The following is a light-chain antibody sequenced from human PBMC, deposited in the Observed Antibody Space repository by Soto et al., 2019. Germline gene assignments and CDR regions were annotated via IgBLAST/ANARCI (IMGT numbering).Light chain of an antibody. Sequence: QSALTQPASVSGSPGQSITISCTGTSSDVGGYNYVSWYQQHPGRASKLMISDVSNRPSGVSDRFSGSKSGNTASLTISGLQAEDEADYYCSSYTSSRVPVFGGGTKLTVL. CDR1: SSDVGGYNY. J-gene: IGLJ2*01. V-gene: IGLV2-14*01. CDR2: DVS. CDR3: SSYTSSRVPV.